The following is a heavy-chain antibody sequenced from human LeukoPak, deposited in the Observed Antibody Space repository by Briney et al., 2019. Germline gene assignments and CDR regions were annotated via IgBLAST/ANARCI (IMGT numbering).Heavy chain of an antibody. Sequence: PGGPLRLSCAASGFTFDDYGMICVRQAPGTGREWVSGFNWCDGSTGYADSVKGRLAISRDNAKNSLYLQMNSLRAEDTALHYCARDGLSIEVFYMWGKETRVPV. CDR1: GFTFDDYG. V-gene: IGHV3-20*04. J-gene: IGHJ6*03. CDR2: FNWCDGST. D-gene: IGHD2-2*01. CDR3: ARDGLSIEVFYM.